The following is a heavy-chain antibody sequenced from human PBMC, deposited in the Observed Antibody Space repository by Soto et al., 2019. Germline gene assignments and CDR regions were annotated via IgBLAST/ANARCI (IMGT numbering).Heavy chain of an antibody. CDR1: GFTFSSYA. D-gene: IGHD5-18*01. CDR3: ARDRGYSYGPRWGMDV. J-gene: IGHJ6*02. CDR2: ISYDGSNK. Sequence: QTGGSLRLSCAASGFTFSSYAMHWVRQAPGKGLEWVAVISYDGSNKYYADSVNGRFTISRDNSKNTLYLQMNSLRAEDTAVYYCARDRGYSYGPRWGMDVWGQGTTVTVSS. V-gene: IGHV3-30-3*01.